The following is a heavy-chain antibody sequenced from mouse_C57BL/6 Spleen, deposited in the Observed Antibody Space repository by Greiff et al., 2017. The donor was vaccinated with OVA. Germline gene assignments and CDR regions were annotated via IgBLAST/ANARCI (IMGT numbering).Heavy chain of an antibody. CDR1: GYAFTNYL. J-gene: IGHJ3*01. CDR2: INPGSGGT. CDR3: AGSYYYGSSYGAY. D-gene: IGHD1-1*01. Sequence: QVQLKESGAELVRPGTSVKVSCKASGYAFTNYLIEWVKQRPGQGLEWIGVINPGSGGTNYNEKFKGKATLTADKSSSTAYMQLSSLTSEDSAVYFCAGSYYYGSSYGAYWGQGTLVTVSA. V-gene: IGHV1-54*01.